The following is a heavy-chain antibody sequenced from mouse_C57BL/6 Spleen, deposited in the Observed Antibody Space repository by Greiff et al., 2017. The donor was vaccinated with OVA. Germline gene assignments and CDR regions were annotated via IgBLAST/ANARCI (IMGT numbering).Heavy chain of an antibody. Sequence: QVQLQQPGAELVKPGASVKVSCKASGYTFTSYWMHWVKQRPGQGLEWIGRIHPSDSDTNYNQKFKGKATLTVDKSSSTAYMQLSSLTSEDSAVYYCAIEDSSGYVGFAYWGQGTLVTVSA. CDR2: IHPSDSDT. V-gene: IGHV1-74*01. D-gene: IGHD3-2*02. J-gene: IGHJ3*01. CDR1: GYTFTSYW. CDR3: AIEDSSGYVGFAY.